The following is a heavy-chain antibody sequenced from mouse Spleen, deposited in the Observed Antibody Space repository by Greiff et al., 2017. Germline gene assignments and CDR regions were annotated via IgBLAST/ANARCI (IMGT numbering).Heavy chain of an antibody. V-gene: IGHV5-6-4*01. CDR1: GFTFSSYA. D-gene: IGHD1-1*01. CDR3: ARSSGSSKDYFDY. J-gene: IGHJ2*01. Sequence: EVNLVESGGGLVKPGGSLKLSCAASGFTFSSYAMSWVRQTPEKRLEWVATISSGGSYTYYPDSVKGRFTISRDNAKNTLYLQMSSLKSEDTAMYYCARSSGSSKDYFDYWGQGTTLTVSS. CDR2: ISSGGSYT.